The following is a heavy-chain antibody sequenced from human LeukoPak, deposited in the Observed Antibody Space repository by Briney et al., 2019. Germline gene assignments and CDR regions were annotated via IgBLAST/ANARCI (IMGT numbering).Heavy chain of an antibody. CDR3: AKDGGI. D-gene: IGHD3-3*01. V-gene: IGHV3-23*01. CDR1: GFTFTTYA. CDR2: ISNTGGNT. Sequence: PGGSLRLSCAASGFTFTTYAMTWVRQAPGKGLEWVSAISNTGGNTYYEDSVKGRFTISRDDSKNTLYLQMNSLRAEDTAVYYCAKDGGIWGQGTMVTVSS. J-gene: IGHJ3*02.